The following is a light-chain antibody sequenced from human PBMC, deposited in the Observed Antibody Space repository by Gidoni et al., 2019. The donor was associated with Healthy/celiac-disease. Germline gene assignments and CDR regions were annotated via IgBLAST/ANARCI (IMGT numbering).Light chain of an antibody. CDR1: SSDVGGYNS. V-gene: IGLV2-14*01. Sequence: QSALTQPASVSGSPGQSITISCTGTSSDVGGYNSVSWYQQHPGKAPKLMIYEVSNRPSGVPDRFSGSKSGNTASLTISGLQAEDEADYYCSSYTSSSTPVFGGGTKLTVL. J-gene: IGLJ3*02. CDR3: SSYTSSSTPV. CDR2: EVS.